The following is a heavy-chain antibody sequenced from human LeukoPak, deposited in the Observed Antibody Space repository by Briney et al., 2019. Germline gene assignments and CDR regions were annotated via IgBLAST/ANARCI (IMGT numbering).Heavy chain of an antibody. CDR3: ARDGVDTATDYYMDV. CDR2: INPNSGGT. Sequence: ASVKVSCKASGYTFTGYYMHWVRQAPGQGLEWMGWINPNSGGTSYAQKFQGRVTMTRDTSISTAYMELSRLRSDGTAVYYCARDGVDTATDYYMDVWGKGTTVTVSS. CDR1: GYTFTGYY. D-gene: IGHD5-18*01. J-gene: IGHJ6*03. V-gene: IGHV1-2*02.